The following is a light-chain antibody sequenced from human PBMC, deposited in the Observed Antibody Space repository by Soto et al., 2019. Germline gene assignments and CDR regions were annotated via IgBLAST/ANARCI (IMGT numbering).Light chain of an antibody. CDR1: QSVSSS. J-gene: IGKJ3*01. Sequence: DIVMTQSPATLSVSPGERATLSCRASQSVSSSLAWYQQKPGQAPRLLVYGASTRATGIPARFSGSGSGTEFILTISSLQSEDFALYYCQQYNNWPSFTFGPGTKVDIK. V-gene: IGKV3-15*01. CDR2: GAS. CDR3: QQYNNWPSFT.